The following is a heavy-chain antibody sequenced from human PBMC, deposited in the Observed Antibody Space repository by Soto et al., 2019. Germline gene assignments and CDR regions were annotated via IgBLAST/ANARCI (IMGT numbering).Heavy chain of an antibody. CDR2: IYYSGST. J-gene: IGHJ5*02. CDR3: ARVSIVVLVAATRFDP. CDR1: GGSISSGGYY. D-gene: IGHD2-15*01. Sequence: SETLSLTCTVSGGSISSGGYYWSWIRQHPGKGLEWIGYIYYSGSTYYKPSLKSRVTISVDTSKNQFSLKLNSVTAADTAVYYCARVSIVVLVAATRFDPWGQGSLVTGSS. V-gene: IGHV4-31*03.